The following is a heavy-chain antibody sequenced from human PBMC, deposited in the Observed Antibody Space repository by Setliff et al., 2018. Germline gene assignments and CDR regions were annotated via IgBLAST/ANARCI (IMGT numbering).Heavy chain of an antibody. D-gene: IGHD3-22*01. CDR3: AKAKGHLGYYRLVLNYFRH. CDR2: INSSGDT. V-gene: IGHV4-34*01. CDR1: GGSFQGYY. J-gene: IGHJ1*01. Sequence: PSETLSLTCAVYGGSFQGYYWSWLRQSPERGLEWIGEINSSGDTNYNPSLESRVTMSIDPSKKQFSLTLTSVRAADTAVYFCAKAKGHLGYYRLVLNYFRHWGQGTPVTVAS.